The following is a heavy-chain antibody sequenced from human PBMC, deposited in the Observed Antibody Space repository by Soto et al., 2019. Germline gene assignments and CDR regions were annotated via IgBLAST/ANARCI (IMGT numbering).Heavy chain of an antibody. CDR3: AKDPNGNNPPYYFDY. CDR2: ISGSGGST. J-gene: IGHJ4*01. Sequence: GGSLRLSCAASGFTFSSYAMSWVRQAPGKGLEWVSAISGSGGSTYYADSVKGRFTISRDNSKNTLYLQLNSLTAEDTATYYCAKDPNGNNPPYYFDYWGHGTLVTVSS. D-gene: IGHD1-1*01. V-gene: IGHV3-23*01. CDR1: GFTFSSYA.